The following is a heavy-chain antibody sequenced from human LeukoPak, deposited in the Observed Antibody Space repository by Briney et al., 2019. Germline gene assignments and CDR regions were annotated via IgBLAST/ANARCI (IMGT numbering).Heavy chain of an antibody. CDR2: INGPGDNP. V-gene: IGHV3-23*01. D-gene: IGHD3-10*02. J-gene: IGHJ4*02. CDR3: AKVTVCFGCYFDY. Sequence: GGSLRLSCAASGYTFSSHGITWVRQAPGKGLEGVSTINGPGDNPYYAETVKGRFTISRDNSKNTVYLQMNRLQAEDTAIYYCAKVTVCFGCYFDYWGQGALVTVSS. CDR1: GYTFSSHG.